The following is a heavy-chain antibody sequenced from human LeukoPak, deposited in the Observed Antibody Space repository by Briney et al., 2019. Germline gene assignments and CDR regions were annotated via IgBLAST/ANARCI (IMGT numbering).Heavy chain of an antibody. Sequence: SETLSLTCTVSGGSISSHYWSWIRQPPGKGLEWIGYIYYSGSTNYNPSLKSRVTISVDTSKNQFSLKLSSVTAADTAVYYCARGYHGSDYFDYWGQGTLVTVSS. CDR1: GGSISSHY. V-gene: IGHV4-59*11. J-gene: IGHJ4*02. CDR3: ARGYHGSDYFDY. CDR2: IYYSGST. D-gene: IGHD1-26*01.